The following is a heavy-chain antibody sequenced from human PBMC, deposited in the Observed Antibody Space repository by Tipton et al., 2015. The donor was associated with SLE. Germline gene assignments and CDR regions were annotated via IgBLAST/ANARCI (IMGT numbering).Heavy chain of an antibody. Sequence: TLSLTCTVSGGSISSHYWSWIRQPPGKGLEWIGYIYYSGSTNYNPSLKSRVTISVDTSKNQFSLKLGSVTAADTAVYYCARDGWDRIDYFDYWGQGTLVTVSS. CDR1: GGSISSHY. V-gene: IGHV4-59*11. CDR3: ARDGWDRIDYFDY. CDR2: IYYSGST. D-gene: IGHD1-26*01. J-gene: IGHJ4*02.